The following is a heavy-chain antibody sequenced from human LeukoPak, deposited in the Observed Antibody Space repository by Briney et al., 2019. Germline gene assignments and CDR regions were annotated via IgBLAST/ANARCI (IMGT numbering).Heavy chain of an antibody. CDR2: ISPSGGIT. J-gene: IGHJ3*02. D-gene: IGHD1-26*01. V-gene: IGHV3-23*01. CDR3: ARDRAGSELPSFGAFDI. Sequence: GGTLRLSCAASGFTFSSHGMNWVRQAPGKGLEWVSGISPSGGITYYTDSVKGRFTISRDNSKNTVSLQMNSLRAEDTAVYYCARDRAGSELPSFGAFDIWGQGTMVTVSS. CDR1: GFTFSSHG.